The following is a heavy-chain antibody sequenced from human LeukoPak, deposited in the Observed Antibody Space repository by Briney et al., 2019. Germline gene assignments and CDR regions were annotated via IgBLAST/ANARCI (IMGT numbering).Heavy chain of an antibody. CDR3: ARGGYGRLRYYFDY. CDR2: INHSGST. Sequence: SETLSLTCAVYGGSFSGYYWSWLRQPPGKGLEWIGEINHSGSTNYNPSLKSRVTISVDTSKNQFSLKLSSVTAADTAVYYCARGGYGRLRYYFDYWGQGTLVTVSS. D-gene: IGHD4-17*01. CDR1: GGSFSGYY. V-gene: IGHV4-34*01. J-gene: IGHJ4*02.